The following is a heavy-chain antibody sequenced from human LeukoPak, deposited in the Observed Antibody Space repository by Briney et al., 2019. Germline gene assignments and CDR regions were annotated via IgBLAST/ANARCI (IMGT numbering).Heavy chain of an antibody. D-gene: IGHD3-3*01. CDR3: AKDHYWSIDY. Sequence: GGSLRLSCAATGFTFSSYAMHWVRQAPGKGLEWVAVISYDGSNKYYADSVKGRFTISRDNSKNTLYLQMNSLRAEDTGVYYCAKDHYWSIDYWGRGTLVTVSS. V-gene: IGHV3-30*04. CDR1: GFTFSSYA. J-gene: IGHJ4*02. CDR2: ISYDGSNK.